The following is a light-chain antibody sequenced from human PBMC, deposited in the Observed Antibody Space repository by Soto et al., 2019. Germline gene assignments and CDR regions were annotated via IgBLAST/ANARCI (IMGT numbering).Light chain of an antibody. Sequence: ETVLTQSPATLSLSPGERATLSCRASQSVGSYLAWYQQKPGQAPRLLLYDASTRATGIPARFSGSGSGTDFTLTISSLETEDFAVYYCQQRSNWPPLLTFGGGTKVEIK. CDR2: DAS. CDR1: QSVGSY. CDR3: QQRSNWPPLLT. J-gene: IGKJ4*01. V-gene: IGKV3-11*01.